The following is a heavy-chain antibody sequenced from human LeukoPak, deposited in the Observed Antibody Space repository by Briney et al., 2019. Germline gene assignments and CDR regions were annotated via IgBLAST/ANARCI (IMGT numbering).Heavy chain of an antibody. CDR3: ARDIVVGTYFDY. CDR2: INPSGGSA. J-gene: IGHJ4*02. D-gene: IGHD2-15*01. Sequence: ASVKVSCKSSGYTFTSYYMHWVRQAPGQGLEWMGIINPSGGSASYAQKFQGRVTMTRDTSTSTVYMELSSLRSEDTAVYYCARDIVVGTYFDYWGQGTLVTVSS. V-gene: IGHV1-46*03. CDR1: GYTFTSYY.